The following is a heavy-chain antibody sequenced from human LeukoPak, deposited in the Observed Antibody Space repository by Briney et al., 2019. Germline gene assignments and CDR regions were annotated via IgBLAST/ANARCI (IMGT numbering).Heavy chain of an antibody. D-gene: IGHD2-8*02. CDR2: IKSKSDGGTT. V-gene: IGHV3-15*01. Sequence: KPGGSLRLSCAASGFTFSNYGMNWVRQAPGKGLELVGRIKSKSDGGTTDYAAPVKGRFTISRDDSKNTLFLQMNSLKAEDTAVYYCTTVYWGSGGYFDYWGQGSLVTVSS. CDR3: TTVYWGSGGYFDY. J-gene: IGHJ4*02. CDR1: GFTFSNYG.